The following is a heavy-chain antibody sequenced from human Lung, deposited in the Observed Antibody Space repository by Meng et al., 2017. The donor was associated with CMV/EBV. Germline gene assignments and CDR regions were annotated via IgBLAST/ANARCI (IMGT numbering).Heavy chain of an antibody. CDR3: ARGQRYYYGSGRWDRAWYYYGRDV. Sequence: GSLRLSCAVYGGSFSGYYWSWIRQPPGKGLEWIGEINHSGSTNYNPSLKSRVTISVDTSKNQFSLKLSSVTAADPAVYYCARGQRYYYGSGRWDRAWYYYGRDVWGQGTTVTVSS. CDR2: INHSGST. D-gene: IGHD3-10*01. V-gene: IGHV4-34*01. J-gene: IGHJ6*02. CDR1: GGSFSGYY.